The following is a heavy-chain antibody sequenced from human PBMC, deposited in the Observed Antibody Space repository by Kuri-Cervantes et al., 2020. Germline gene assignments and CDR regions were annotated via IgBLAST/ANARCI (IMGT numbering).Heavy chain of an antibody. J-gene: IGHJ5*02. CDR1: GDTFTNYG. V-gene: IGHV1-18*01. CDR2: SSVDNGNR. CDR3: ARAPYCSGGSCYYNWFDP. Sequence: ASGKVSFKASGDTFTNYGISWVRQAPGQGLEWMGWSSVDNGNRNYAQKFQVRITMTTDTSTSTAYKELRSLRSDDTAVYYCARAPYCSGGSCYYNWFDPWGQGTRVTVSS. D-gene: IGHD2-15*01.